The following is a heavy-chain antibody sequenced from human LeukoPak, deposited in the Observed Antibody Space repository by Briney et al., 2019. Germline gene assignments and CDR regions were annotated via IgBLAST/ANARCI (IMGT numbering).Heavy chain of an antibody. CDR3: ARGYCSCTSCPEYYYYMDV. CDR2: INPSGGST. V-gene: IGHV1-46*01. Sequence: ASVKVSCKASGYTFTSYYMHWVRQAPGQGLEWMGIINPSGGSTSYAQKFQGRVTMTRDMSTSTVYMELSSLRSEDTAVYYCARGYCSCTSCPEYYYYMDVWGKGTTVTVSS. CDR1: GYTFTSYY. D-gene: IGHD2-2*01. J-gene: IGHJ6*03.